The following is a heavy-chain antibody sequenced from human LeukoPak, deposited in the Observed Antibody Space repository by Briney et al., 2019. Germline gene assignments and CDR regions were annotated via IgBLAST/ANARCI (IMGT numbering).Heavy chain of an antibody. D-gene: IGHD2-8*02. CDR1: GGYFSGYY. Sequence: SETLSLTFSVYGGYFSGYYWSWIRQPTGKGLEWIGEINHSGSTNYNPSLKSRVTISVDTSKNQFSLKLSSVTAADTAVYYCVRAGTWWGFDPWGQGTLVTVSS. V-gene: IGHV4-34*01. J-gene: IGHJ5*02. CDR3: VRAGTWWGFDP. CDR2: INHSGST.